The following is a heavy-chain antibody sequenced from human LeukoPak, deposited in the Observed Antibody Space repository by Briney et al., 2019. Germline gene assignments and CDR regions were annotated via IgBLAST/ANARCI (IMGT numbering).Heavy chain of an antibody. J-gene: IGHJ3*01. V-gene: IGHV3-7*02. CDR2: IKQDGSDK. CDR3: ARSMSDAFDL. Sequence: GGSLRLSCAASGFTFSNYWMSWVRQAPGKGLEWVANIKQDGSDKYYVDSVKGRFTISRDNFKNTLYLQLNSLRAEDTAIYYCARSMSDAFDLWGQGTMVTVS. CDR1: GFTFSNYW.